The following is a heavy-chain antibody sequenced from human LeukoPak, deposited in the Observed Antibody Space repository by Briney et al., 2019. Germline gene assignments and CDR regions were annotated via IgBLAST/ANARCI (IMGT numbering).Heavy chain of an antibody. J-gene: IGHJ4*02. CDR3: AKEAYIEMATTTPDY. CDR2: IWYDGSNK. CDR1: GFTFSSYG. Sequence: GGSLRLSCAASGFTFSSYGMHWVRQAPGKGLEWVAVIWYDGSNKYYADSVKGRFTISRDNSRNTLYLQMNSLRAEDTAVYYCAKEAYIEMATTTPDYWGQGTLVTVSS. V-gene: IGHV3-33*06. D-gene: IGHD5-24*01.